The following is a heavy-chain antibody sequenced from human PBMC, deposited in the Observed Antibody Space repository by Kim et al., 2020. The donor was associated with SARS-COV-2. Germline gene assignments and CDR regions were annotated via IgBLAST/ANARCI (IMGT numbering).Heavy chain of an antibody. CDR2: IYNGGST. CDR1: GFTVSSDY. D-gene: IGHD4-17*01. V-gene: IGHV3-66*01. Sequence: GGSLRLSCAASGFTVSSDYMSWVRQAPGKGLEWVSVIYNGGSTYYADSVKGRFTISRDNSKNTLYLQMNSLRAEDTAVYYCARGVHDYCDYVLDYWGQGTLVTVSS. J-gene: IGHJ4*02. CDR3: ARGVHDYCDYVLDY.